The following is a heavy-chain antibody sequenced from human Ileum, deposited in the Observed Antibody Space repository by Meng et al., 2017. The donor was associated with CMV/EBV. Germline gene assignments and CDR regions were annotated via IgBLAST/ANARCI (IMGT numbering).Heavy chain of an antibody. J-gene: IGHJ5*02. Sequence: QGQLQESGPGLVKPSGTLHLTCTVSGGSINNYYWSWIRQSAEKGLEWIGRIYAKGNTNYNPSLQSRVTMSVDTSKNQFSLKLSSVTAADTAVYYCARDRSSSWYKDWFAPWGQGTLVTVSS. CDR2: IYAKGNT. CDR3: ARDRSSSWYKDWFAP. D-gene: IGHD6-13*01. V-gene: IGHV4-4*07. CDR1: GGSINNYY.